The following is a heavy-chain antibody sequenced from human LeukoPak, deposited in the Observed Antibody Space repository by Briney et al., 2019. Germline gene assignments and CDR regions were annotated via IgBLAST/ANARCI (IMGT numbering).Heavy chain of an antibody. V-gene: IGHV4-30-2*01. CDR2: IYHSGST. J-gene: IGHJ5*02. Sequence: SQTLSLTCTVSGGSISSGGYYWRWIRQPPGKGLEWIGYIYHSGSTYYNPSLKSRVTISVDRSKNQFSLKLSSVTAADTAVYYCARGGIVVVPAAIQGQYNWFDPWGQGTLVTVSS. CDR3: ARGGIVVVPAAIQGQYNWFDP. D-gene: IGHD2-2*02. CDR1: GGSISSGGYY.